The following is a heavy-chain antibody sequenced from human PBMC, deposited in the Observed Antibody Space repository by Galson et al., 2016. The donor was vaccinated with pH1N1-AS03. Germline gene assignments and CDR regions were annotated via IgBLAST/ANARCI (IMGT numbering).Heavy chain of an antibody. CDR3: ARRGHCTGISGYDPDS. J-gene: IGHJ4*02. D-gene: IGHD2-2*01. CDR1: GDSFNTYW. CDR2: IYPGDSDT. V-gene: IGHV5-51*03. Sequence: QSGAEVKKPGESLKISCKGSGDSFNTYWIGWVRQMPGKGLEWMGIIYPGDSDTRYSPSFQGHVTISADASISTAYLQWSSLKASDTAIYYCARRGHCTGISGYDPDSWGQGTMGTVSS.